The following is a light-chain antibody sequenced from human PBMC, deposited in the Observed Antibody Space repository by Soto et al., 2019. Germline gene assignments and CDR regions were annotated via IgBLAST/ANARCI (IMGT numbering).Light chain of an antibody. J-gene: IGKJ1*01. Sequence: IQVTQSPSTLSASVGDRVTITCRASQPIRTWLAWYQEKPGKAPKLLIYDASSLEGGVPSRFSGSGSGTEFTLTISSLQPDDFATYYCHQYNYYRPTFGQGTKVHI. CDR3: HQYNYYRPT. CDR2: DAS. V-gene: IGKV1-5*01. CDR1: QPIRTW.